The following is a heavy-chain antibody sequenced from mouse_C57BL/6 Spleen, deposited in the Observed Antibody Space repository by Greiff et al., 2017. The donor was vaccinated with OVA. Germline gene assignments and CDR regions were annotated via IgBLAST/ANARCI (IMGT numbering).Heavy chain of an antibody. Sequence: QVQLQQSGAELARPGASVKMSCKASGYTFTSYTMHWVKQRPGQGLEWIGYINPSSGYTKYNQKFKDKATLTADKSSSTAYMQLSSLTSEDSAVYYCAISDPTTGFAYWGQGTLVTVSA. CDR3: AISDPTTGFAY. J-gene: IGHJ3*01. CDR2: INPSSGYT. CDR1: GYTFTSYT. D-gene: IGHD2-12*01. V-gene: IGHV1-4*01.